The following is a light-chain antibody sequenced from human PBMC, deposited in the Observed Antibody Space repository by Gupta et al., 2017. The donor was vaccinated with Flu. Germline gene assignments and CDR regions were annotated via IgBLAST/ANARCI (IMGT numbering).Light chain of an antibody. CDR3: QSYDSFNRYVV. J-gene: IGLJ2*01. CDR1: SGGISTNY. V-gene: IGLV6-57*01. CDR2: EDN. Sequence: NFMLTQPHSVSESPGKTVTISCTRSSGGISTNYVQWYQQRPGSSPTTVIYEDNQRPSGVPDRFSGSVDSSSNSASLTISGLMTEDEADYFCQSYDSFNRYVVFGGGTKLTVL.